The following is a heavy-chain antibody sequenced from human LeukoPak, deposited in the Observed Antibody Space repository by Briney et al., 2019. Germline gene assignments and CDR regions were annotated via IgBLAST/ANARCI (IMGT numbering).Heavy chain of an antibody. Sequence: ASVKVSCKASVYTFTSYCMHWVRQAPGQGLEWMGIINPSRSSTTYAQKFQGRVTMTRDTSTSTVYMELSSLRSEDTAVYYCERDLEYSSSSEKGYYYYYGMDVWGQGTTVTVSS. J-gene: IGHJ6*02. D-gene: IGHD6-6*01. CDR3: ERDLEYSSSSEKGYYYYYGMDV. V-gene: IGHV1-46*01. CDR1: VYTFTSYC. CDR2: INPSRSST.